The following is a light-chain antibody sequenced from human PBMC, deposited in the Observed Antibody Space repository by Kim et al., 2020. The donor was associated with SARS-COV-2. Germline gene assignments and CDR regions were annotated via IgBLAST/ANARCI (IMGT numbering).Light chain of an antibody. CDR3: HSRDTSGNLPWV. V-gene: IGLV3-19*01. Sequence: SSELTQDPAVSVALGQTVRITCQGESLRSYYASWYQQKPGQAPVLVIYGKNNRPSGIPDRFSGSSSGKTASLTITGAQAEDEADYYCHSRDTSGNLPWVFGGGTQLTVL. J-gene: IGLJ3*02. CDR2: GKN. CDR1: SLRSYY.